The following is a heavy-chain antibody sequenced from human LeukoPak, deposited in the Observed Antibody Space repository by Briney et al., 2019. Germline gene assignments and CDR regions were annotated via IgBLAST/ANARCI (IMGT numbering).Heavy chain of an antibody. CDR3: ARVPYDFWSGSFFDY. CDR1: GDSISGNY. J-gene: IGHJ4*02. D-gene: IGHD3-3*01. V-gene: IGHV4-4*07. Sequence: SEALSLTCSVSGDSISGNYWSWLRQPPGKGLEWIGRIYTSGSTNYNPSLKSRVTISVDTSKNQFSLKLSSVTAADTAVYHCARVPYDFWSGSFFDYWGQGTLVTVSS. CDR2: IYTSGST.